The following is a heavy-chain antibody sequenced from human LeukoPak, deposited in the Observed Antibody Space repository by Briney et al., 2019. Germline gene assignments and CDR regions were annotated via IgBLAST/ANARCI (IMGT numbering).Heavy chain of an antibody. D-gene: IGHD2-21*02. V-gene: IGHV3-48*01. J-gene: IGHJ4*02. CDR1: GFTFSIYS. CDR3: ARDTPPVFSVVVTASNYFDC. CDR2: ISSSSGTI. Sequence: PGGSLRLSCAASGFTFSIYSMNWVRQAPGKGLECVSYISSSSGTIYYADSVKGRFTISRDNVKNSLYLQMNSLRAEDTAVYFCARDTPPVFSVVVTASNYFDCWGQGTLVTVSS.